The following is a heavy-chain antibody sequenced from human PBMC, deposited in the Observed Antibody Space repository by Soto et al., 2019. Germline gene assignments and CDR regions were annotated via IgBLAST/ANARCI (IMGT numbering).Heavy chain of an antibody. Sequence: QVQLVQSGAEVKKPGASVKVSCKASGYTFTAYGITWVRQAPGQGLEWMGWISSYNGYTNYAQELQGRGNMTTDITTTISYMELRSLTSGDTAVYFCARYSRHDFLSDSTSPTYYFDYWGQGTLVTVSS. D-gene: IGHD3-3*01. J-gene: IGHJ4*02. CDR1: GYTFTAYG. CDR2: ISSYNGYT. V-gene: IGHV1-18*01. CDR3: ARYSRHDFLSDSTSPTYYFDY.